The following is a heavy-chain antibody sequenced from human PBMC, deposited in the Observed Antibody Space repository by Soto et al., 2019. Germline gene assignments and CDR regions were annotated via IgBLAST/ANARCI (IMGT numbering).Heavy chain of an antibody. J-gene: IGHJ4*02. CDR2: IIPDFGTG. V-gene: IGHV1-69*13. Sequence: RASVKVSCKVSGGTFNSYAISWVRQAPGQGLEWMGGIIPDFGTGNSAQKFRGRVSIIADASTTTVYMGLSGLTSADTAVYYCARERGGYNRGDFEFWGQGTQVTVS. D-gene: IGHD1-26*01. CDR3: ARERGGYNRGDFEF. CDR1: GGTFNSYA.